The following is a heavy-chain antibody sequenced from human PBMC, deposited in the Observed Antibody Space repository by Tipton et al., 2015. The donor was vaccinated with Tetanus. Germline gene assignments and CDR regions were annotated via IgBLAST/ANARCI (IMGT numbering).Heavy chain of an antibody. Sequence: SLRLSCAASGFIFSSYGIHWVRQAPGKRLEWVAVSWYDGTDKYYADSVKGRFTISRDNSKNTLYLQMNSLRAEDTAVYYCAREEDCSGGSCLSGDVSNWGLGTQVTVSS. CDR2: SWYDGTDK. J-gene: IGHJ4*02. D-gene: IGHD2-15*01. CDR3: AREEDCSGGSCLSGDVSN. V-gene: IGHV3-33*01. CDR1: GFIFSSYG.